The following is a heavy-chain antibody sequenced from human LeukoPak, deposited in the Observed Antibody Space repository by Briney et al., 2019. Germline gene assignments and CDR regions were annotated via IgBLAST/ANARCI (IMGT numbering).Heavy chain of an antibody. D-gene: IGHD3-22*01. CDR2: ISGSGGST. J-gene: IGHJ4*02. CDR3: AKDDGGDYYDSSGYCFDY. Sequence: AGGSLRLSCAASGFTFSSYAMSWVRQAPGKGLEWVSAISGSGGSTYYADPVKGRFTISRDNSKNTLYLQMNSLRAEDTAVYYCAKDDGGDYYDSSGYCFDYWGQGTLVTVSS. V-gene: IGHV3-23*01. CDR1: GFTFSSYA.